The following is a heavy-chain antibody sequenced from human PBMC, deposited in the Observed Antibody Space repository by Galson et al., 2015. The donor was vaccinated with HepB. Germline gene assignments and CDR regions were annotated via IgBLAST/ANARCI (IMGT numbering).Heavy chain of an antibody. Sequence: SLRLSCAASGFIFSTYWMNWVRQATGKELEWVANIKEDGSEKNYVDSVKGRFTISRDNAKNSLYLQMNSLRAEDTAVYYCARVKRGEWYSYYYYGMDVWGQGTTVTVSS. D-gene: IGHD3-10*01. J-gene: IGHJ6*02. CDR2: IKEDGSEK. CDR3: ARVKRGEWYSYYYYGMDV. V-gene: IGHV3-7*05. CDR1: GFIFSTYW.